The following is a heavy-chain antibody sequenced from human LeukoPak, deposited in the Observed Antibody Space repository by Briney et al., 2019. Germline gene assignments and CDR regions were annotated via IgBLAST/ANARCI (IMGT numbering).Heavy chain of an antibody. CDR1: GFTFSSYS. J-gene: IGHJ4*02. Sequence: PGGSLRLSCAASGFTFSSYSMNWVRQAPGKGLEWVSSISSSSSYIYYADSVKGRFTISRDNAKNSLYLQMNSLRAEDTAVYYCARDLYHDYVWGSYRSYYFDYWGQGTLVTVSS. D-gene: IGHD3-16*02. V-gene: IGHV3-21*01. CDR3: ARDLYHDYVWGSYRSYYFDY. CDR2: ISSSSSYI.